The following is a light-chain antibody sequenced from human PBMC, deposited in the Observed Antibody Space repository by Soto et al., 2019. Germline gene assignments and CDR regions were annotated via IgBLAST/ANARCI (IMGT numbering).Light chain of an antibody. CDR1: QSVNSD. CDR2: GAS. V-gene: IGKV3-15*01. J-gene: IGKJ1*01. Sequence: EIVMTQSPDTLSVSPGETATLSCRASQSVNSDLAWYQQKPGQAPRILIYGASTGATGIPARFSGSGSGAELTLTISSLQSEDFAVYYCQQYNNWPRTFGQGTKVDIK. CDR3: QQYNNWPRT.